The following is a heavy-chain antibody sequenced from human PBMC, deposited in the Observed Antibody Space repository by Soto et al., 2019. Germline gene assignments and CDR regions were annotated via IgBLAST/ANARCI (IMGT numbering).Heavy chain of an antibody. V-gene: IGHV3-49*04. J-gene: IGHJ6*01. CDR1: EFSLGPHA. CDR3: DVRWGPVAGNYYYGMDV. D-gene: IGHD6-19*01. CDR2: IRSKTSGGTI. Sequence: GRSLSPCCAAYEFSLGPHATRWDTPDPRRGLEWVGFIRSKTSGGTIEYAASVKGRFTISRDDSKSIAYLKMNSLETEDTAVYYCDVRWGPVAGNYYYGMDVGGQGATVTVS.